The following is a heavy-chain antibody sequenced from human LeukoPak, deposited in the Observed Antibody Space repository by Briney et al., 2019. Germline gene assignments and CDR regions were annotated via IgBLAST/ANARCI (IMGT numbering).Heavy chain of an antibody. D-gene: IGHD5-24*01. CDR3: VRVRVGYVLDY. CDR2: INSDGSST. CDR1: GFTFNSYW. V-gene: IGHV3-74*01. J-gene: IGHJ4*02. Sequence: GGSLRLSCAASGFTFNSYWMHWVRQAPGKGLVWVSRINSDGSSTSYADSVKGRFTISRDNAKNTLCLQMNSLRAEDTAVYYCVRVRVGYVLDYWGQGTLVTVSS.